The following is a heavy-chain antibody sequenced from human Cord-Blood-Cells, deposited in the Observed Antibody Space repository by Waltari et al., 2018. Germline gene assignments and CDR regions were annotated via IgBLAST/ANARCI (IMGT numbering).Heavy chain of an antibody. Sequence: QVQLQESGPGLVKPSETLSLTCTVSGYSISRGYYWGWIRPPPGQGLELIGSIYHSGCTSYTPSLQSRVTISVDTSKNQFSLMLSSVTAADTAVYYCALTTPGIAAAGIGYFDLWGRGTLVTVSS. J-gene: IGHJ2*01. CDR1: GYSISRGYY. CDR3: ALTTPGIAAAGIGYFDL. D-gene: IGHD6-13*01. CDR2: IYHSGCT. V-gene: IGHV4-38-2*02.